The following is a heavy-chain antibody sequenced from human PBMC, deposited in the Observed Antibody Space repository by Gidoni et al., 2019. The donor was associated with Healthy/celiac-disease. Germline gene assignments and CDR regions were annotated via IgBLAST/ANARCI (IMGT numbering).Heavy chain of an antibody. D-gene: IGHD6-13*01. J-gene: IGHJ4*02. CDR3: ARQAWKQQLPDY. CDR2: IYYSGST. Sequence: QVQLQESAPGLVKPSETLPLTSPVPACSISSYYWSWIRQPPGKGLEWIGYIYYSGSTNYNPSLKSRGTISVDTSKNQFSLKLSSVTAADTAVYYCARQAWKQQLPDYWGQGTLVTVSS. V-gene: IGHV4-59*01. CDR1: ACSISSYY.